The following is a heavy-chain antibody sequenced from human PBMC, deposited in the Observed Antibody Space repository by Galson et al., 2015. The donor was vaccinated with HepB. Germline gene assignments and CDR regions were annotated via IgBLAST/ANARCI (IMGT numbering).Heavy chain of an antibody. CDR3: ARHASVYDYSYNGIHV. CDR2: IDPSDSYV. D-gene: IGHD5/OR15-5a*01. J-gene: IGHJ6*02. Sequence: QSGAEVKKPGESLRISCQGSQYTFTNYWISWVRQVPGKGLERMGRIDPSDSYVNYSPSFQGHVTISIDKSISTAYVQWRSLKASDTGMYYCARHASVYDYSYNGIHVWGQGTTVTVSS. CDR1: QYTFTNYW. V-gene: IGHV5-10-1*01.